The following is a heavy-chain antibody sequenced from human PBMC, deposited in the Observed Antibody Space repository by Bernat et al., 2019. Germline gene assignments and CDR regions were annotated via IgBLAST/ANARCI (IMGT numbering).Heavy chain of an antibody. CDR1: GFTFSSYA. D-gene: IGHD4-4*01. CDR2: INPSGIKT. J-gene: IGHJ4*02. CDR3: TKGGYSHYAPFDY. V-gene: IGHV3-23*04. Sequence: EVQLVESGGGLVQPGGSLRLSCAASGFTFSSYAMNWVRQTPGKGLEWVSSINPSGIKTYYADSVTGRFTISRDNSKNTVILEMNTLRDEDVALYYCTKGGYSHYAPFDYWGQGTQVTVSA.